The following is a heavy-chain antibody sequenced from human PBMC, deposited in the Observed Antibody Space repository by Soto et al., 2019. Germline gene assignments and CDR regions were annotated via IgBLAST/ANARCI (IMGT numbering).Heavy chain of an antibody. J-gene: IGHJ3*02. V-gene: IGHV3-74*01. D-gene: IGHD1-7*01. CDR3: ASLSGTWRAFDI. CDR1: GFTFSSYW. Sequence: EVQLVESGGGLVQPGGSLRLSCAASGFTFSSYWMHWVRQAPGKGLVWVSRIYTDGSSTNYADSVQGRFTISRDNAKKNLYLQMNSLRAEDMAVYYCASLSGTWRAFDIWGQGTMVTVSS. CDR2: IYTDGSST.